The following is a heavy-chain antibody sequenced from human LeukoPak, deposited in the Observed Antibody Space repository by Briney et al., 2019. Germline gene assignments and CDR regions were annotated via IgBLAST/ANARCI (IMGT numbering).Heavy chain of an antibody. CDR3: VKNGDRGAYCSGGSCYPYYYYYMDV. CDR1: GFTFDDYG. Sequence: GGSLRLSCAASGFTFDDYGMTWVRQAPGKGLEWVSGINWNGDNIGYADSVKGRFTISRDNSKDTLYLQMNSVRAEDTAIYYCVKNGDRGAYCSGGSCYPYYYYYMDVWGKGTTVTISS. CDR2: INWNGDNI. J-gene: IGHJ6*03. D-gene: IGHD2-15*01. V-gene: IGHV3-20*04.